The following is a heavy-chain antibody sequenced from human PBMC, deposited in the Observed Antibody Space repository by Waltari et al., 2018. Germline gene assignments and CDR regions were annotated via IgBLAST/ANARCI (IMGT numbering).Heavy chain of an antibody. V-gene: IGHV1-69*02. J-gene: IGHJ4*02. CDR1: GSTCSSYT. Sequence: QVELVQSGAEGKKPGSAGKVSCKASGSTCSSYTISWVRQAPGEGLEGMGMIIPFLGIANDAQTFPVRVTITADEYTSTAYMELSILRSEDTAVYYCARKVPGLGYYFDYWGQGTLVTVSS. D-gene: IGHD6-19*01. CDR2: IIPFLGIA. CDR3: ARKVPGLGYYFDY.